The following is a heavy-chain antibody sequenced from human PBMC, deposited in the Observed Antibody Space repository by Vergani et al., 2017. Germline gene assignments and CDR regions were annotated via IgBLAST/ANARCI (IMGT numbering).Heavy chain of an antibody. CDR2: INPNSGGT. CDR3: ARGDYGTLTGYRY. D-gene: IGHD3-9*01. J-gene: IGHJ4*02. Sequence: QVQLVQSGAEVKKPGASVKVSCKASGYTFTGYYMHWVRQAPGQGLEWMGWINPNSGGTNYAQKFQGRVTMTRDTSTSTVYMELSSLRSEDTAIYYCARGDYGTLTGYRYWGQGTLVTVSA. V-gene: IGHV1-2*02. CDR1: GYTFTGYY.